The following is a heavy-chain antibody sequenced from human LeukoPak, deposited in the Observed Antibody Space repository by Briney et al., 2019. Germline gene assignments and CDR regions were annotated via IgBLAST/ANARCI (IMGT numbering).Heavy chain of an antibody. D-gene: IGHD1-14*01. CDR2: IYASGGA. Sequence: PGGSLRLSCAASGFTFSSYWMSWVRQAPGQGLEWISIIYASGGAYHAESVKGRFSAFRDTSKNTIFLQMNNLRAGDTAMYYCVRHHDYWGQGTLVTVSS. CDR1: GFTFSSYW. CDR3: VRHHDY. J-gene: IGHJ4*02. V-gene: IGHV3-53*01.